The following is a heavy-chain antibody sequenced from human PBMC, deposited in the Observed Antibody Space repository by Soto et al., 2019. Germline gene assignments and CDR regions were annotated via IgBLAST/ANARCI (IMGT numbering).Heavy chain of an antibody. V-gene: IGHV3-33*01. CDR2: IWYDGSNK. J-gene: IGHJ4*02. CDR1: GFTFSSYG. D-gene: IGHD3-22*01. CDR3: ARGGTYYYDSSGYSAG. Sequence: PGGSLRLSCAASGFTFSSYGMHWVRQAPGKGLEWVAVIWYDGSNKYYADSVKGRFTISRDNSKNTLYLQMNSLRAEDTAVYYCARGGTYYYDSSGYSAGWGQGTLVTVSS.